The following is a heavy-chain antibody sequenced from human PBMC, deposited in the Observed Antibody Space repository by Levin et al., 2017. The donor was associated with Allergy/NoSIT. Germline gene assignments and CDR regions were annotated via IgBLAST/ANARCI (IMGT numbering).Heavy chain of an antibody. Sequence: PGGSLRLSCAGSGFTFSAFAMSWVRQAPGKGLELVSVIGASGGAINYADSVKGRFTVSRDNSKNTLFLQMNSLRAEDTALYYCASRGGGDYFWGQGTLVTVSS. CDR3: ASRGGGDYF. V-gene: IGHV3-23*01. D-gene: IGHD2-21*02. CDR1: GFTFSAFA. J-gene: IGHJ4*02. CDR2: IGASGGAI.